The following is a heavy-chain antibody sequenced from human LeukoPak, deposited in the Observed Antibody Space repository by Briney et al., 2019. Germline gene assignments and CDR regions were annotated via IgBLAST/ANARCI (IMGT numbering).Heavy chain of an antibody. CDR3: ARLLGGYSGGGYYYFMDV. Sequence: ASVKVSCKASGYTFTSYGISWVRQAPGQGLEWMGWISAYNGNTNYAQKLQGRVTMTTDTSTSTAYMELRSLRSDDTAVYYCARLLGGYSGGGYYYFMDVWGKGTTVTVSS. D-gene: IGHD5-18*01. CDR1: GYTFTSYG. V-gene: IGHV1-18*01. J-gene: IGHJ6*03. CDR2: ISAYNGNT.